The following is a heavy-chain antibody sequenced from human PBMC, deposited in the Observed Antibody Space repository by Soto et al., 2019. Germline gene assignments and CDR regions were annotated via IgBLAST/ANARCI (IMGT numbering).Heavy chain of an antibody. J-gene: IGHJ4*02. CDR2: IIPILGIA. CDR3: AREGASGWYNPIDY. CDR1: GGTFSSYT. Sequence: QVQLVQSGAEVKKPGSSVKVSCKASGGTFSSYTISWVRQAPGQGLEWMGRIIPILGIANYAQKFQGRVTITAAKSTSTAYLELSSLRSEDTAVYYCAREGASGWYNPIDYCGQGTLVTVSS. D-gene: IGHD6-19*01. V-gene: IGHV1-69*08.